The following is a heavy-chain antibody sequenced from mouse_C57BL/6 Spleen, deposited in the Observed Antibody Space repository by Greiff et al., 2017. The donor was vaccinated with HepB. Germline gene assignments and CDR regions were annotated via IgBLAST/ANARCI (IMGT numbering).Heavy chain of an antibody. J-gene: IGHJ4*01. CDR3: ARQDDGSRYAMDY. V-gene: IGHV1-75*01. D-gene: IGHD2-12*01. CDR1: GYTFTDYY. CDR2: IFPGSGST. Sequence: QVQLKESGPELVKPGASVKISCKASGYTFTDYYINWVKQRPGQGLEWIGWIFPGSGSTYYNEKFKGKATLTVDKSSSTAYMLLSSLTSEDSAVYFCARQDDGSRYAMDYWGQGTSVTVSS.